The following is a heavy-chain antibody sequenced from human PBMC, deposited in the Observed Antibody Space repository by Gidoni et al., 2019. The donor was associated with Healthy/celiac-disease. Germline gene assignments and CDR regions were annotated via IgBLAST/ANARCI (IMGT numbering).Heavy chain of an antibody. V-gene: IGHV3-21*01. J-gene: IGHJ4*02. Sequence: EVQLVESGGGLVKPGGSLRLSCAASGFTFSRYSMNWVRQAPGKGLEWVSCISSSSSYIYYADSVKGRFTISRDNAKNSLYLQMNSLRAEDTAVYYCARVLGHCTNGVCYGVDYWGQGTLVTVSS. CDR3: ARVLGHCTNGVCYGVDY. D-gene: IGHD2-8*01. CDR1: GFTFSRYS. CDR2: ISSSSSYI.